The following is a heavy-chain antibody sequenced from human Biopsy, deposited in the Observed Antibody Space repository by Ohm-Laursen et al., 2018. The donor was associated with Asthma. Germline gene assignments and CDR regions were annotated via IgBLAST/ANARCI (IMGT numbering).Heavy chain of an antibody. CDR3: ASDFPKDYVRYNFQF. D-gene: IGHD4-17*01. V-gene: IGHV1-24*01. CDR1: GDTFRTSA. CDR2: HDHEEGGT. Sequence: ASVKVSCKTSGDTFRTSAFSWVRQAPGQGLGWMGGHDHEEGGTVNARRFQGRVTMTEDTSTDTAYMELSSLSSDDTAVYYCASDFPKDYVRYNFQFWGQGTLVTVSS. J-gene: IGHJ4*02.